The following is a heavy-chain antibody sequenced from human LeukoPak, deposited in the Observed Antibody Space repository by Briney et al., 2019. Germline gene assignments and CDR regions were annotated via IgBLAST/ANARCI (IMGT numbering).Heavy chain of an antibody. CDR2: ISSSSSYT. D-gene: IGHD3-22*01. CDR1: GFTVSSNY. J-gene: IGHJ6*02. V-gene: IGHV3-11*06. CDR3: ARAWHYDSSGYEYYYYGMDV. Sequence: PGGSLRLSCAASGFTVSSNYMSWVRQAPGKGLEWVSYISSSSSYTNYADSVKGRFTISRDNAKNSLYLQMNSLRAEDTAVYYCARAWHYDSSGYEYYYYGMDVWGQGTTVTVSS.